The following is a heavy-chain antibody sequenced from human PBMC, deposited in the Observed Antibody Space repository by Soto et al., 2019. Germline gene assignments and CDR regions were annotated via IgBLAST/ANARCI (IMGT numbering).Heavy chain of an antibody. J-gene: IGHJ4*02. CDR2: IYTGGTT. CDR3: ARVVRGDYYFDR. V-gene: IGHV3-66*01. D-gene: IGHD3-10*01. Sequence: EVQLVESGGGLVQPGGSLRLSCAASGFTVSKNYMSWVRQAPGKGLEWVSVIYTGGTTNYADSVKGRFTISRDNSRNTLYLQMSSLTAEDTAVDYCARVVRGDYYFDRWGQGTLVTVSS. CDR1: GFTVSKNY.